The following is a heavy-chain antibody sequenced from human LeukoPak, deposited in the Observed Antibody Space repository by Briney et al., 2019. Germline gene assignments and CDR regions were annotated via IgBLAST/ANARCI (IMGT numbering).Heavy chain of an antibody. D-gene: IGHD2-2*01. CDR1: GFTFSSYA. V-gene: IGHV3-23*01. CDR2: IDGSGDNR. Sequence: GGSLRLSCAASGFTFSSYAMHWVRQAPGKGLEWVSSIDGSGDNRYYADSVKGRFTISRDNSGNTLYLQLRGLGAEDTATYYCAKVQMSTGWTFDFWGQGSLVTVSS. CDR3: AKVQMSTGWTFDF. J-gene: IGHJ4*02.